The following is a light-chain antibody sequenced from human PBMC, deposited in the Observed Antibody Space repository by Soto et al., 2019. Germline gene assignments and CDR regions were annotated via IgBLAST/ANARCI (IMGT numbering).Light chain of an antibody. CDR2: DAS. V-gene: IGKV1-13*02. CDR3: QQFNSYPLLS. Sequence: AIQLTQSPSSLSASVGDRVTITCRASQGISSALAWYQQKPGKAPKLLIYDASSLESGVPSRFSGSGSGTDFSLTISSLQPEDFATYYCQQFNSYPLLSFGGGTKVEIK. J-gene: IGKJ4*01. CDR1: QGISSA.